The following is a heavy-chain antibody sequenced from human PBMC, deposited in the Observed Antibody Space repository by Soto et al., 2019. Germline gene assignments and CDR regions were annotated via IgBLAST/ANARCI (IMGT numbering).Heavy chain of an antibody. CDR1: GGSISSGDYY. V-gene: IGHV4-30-4*01. D-gene: IGHD6-13*01. CDR3: ARDRSIAAAGSTRPGPKYYYYGMDV. J-gene: IGHJ6*02. CDR2: IYYSGST. Sequence: SETLSLTCTVSGGSISSGDYYWSWIRQPPGKGLEWIGYIYYSGSTYYNPSLKRRVTISVETSKNQLSLKLSSVTAADTAVYYCARDRSIAAAGSTRPGPKYYYYGMDVWGQGTTVTVSS.